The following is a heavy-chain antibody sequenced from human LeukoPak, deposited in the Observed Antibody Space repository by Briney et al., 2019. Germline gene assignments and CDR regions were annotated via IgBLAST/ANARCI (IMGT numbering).Heavy chain of an antibody. J-gene: IGHJ2*01. Sequence: SETLSLTCTVSGGSISSYYWSWIRQPPGKGLEWIGYIYYSGSTNYNPSLKSRVTISVDTSKNQFPLKLSSVTAADTAVYYCARSPPTTVTTSRYWYFDLWGRGTLVTVSS. CDR3: ARSPPTTVTTSRYWYFDL. CDR1: GGSISSYY. CDR2: IYYSGST. D-gene: IGHD4-17*01. V-gene: IGHV4-59*01.